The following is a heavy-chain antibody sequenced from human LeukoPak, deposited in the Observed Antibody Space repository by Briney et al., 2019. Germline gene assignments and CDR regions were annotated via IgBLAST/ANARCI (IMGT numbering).Heavy chain of an antibody. Sequence: ASVKVSCKSSGYTFTDYYMHWVRQAPGQGLEWMGWLNPNSGDTNYAQKFQGRVSMTRDTSISTAYMDLSDLRSDDTAVYYCARGRNIEMTTMSGGSDYWGQGTLVTVSS. V-gene: IGHV1-2*02. CDR1: GYTFTDYY. D-gene: IGHD5-24*01. CDR3: ARGRNIEMTTMSGGSDY. CDR2: LNPNSGDT. J-gene: IGHJ4*02.